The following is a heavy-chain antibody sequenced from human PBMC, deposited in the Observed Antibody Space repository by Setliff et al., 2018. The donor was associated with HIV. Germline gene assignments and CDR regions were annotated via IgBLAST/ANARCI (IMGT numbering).Heavy chain of an antibody. CDR3: ARRIYYGSGMHFDY. J-gene: IGHJ4*02. CDR1: GYRFSKYW. D-gene: IGHD3-10*01. Sequence: GESLKISCKGSGYRFSKYWVGWVRQMPGKGLEWMGIMYPGASDTRYSPSFQGLVTISADKSITTAYLQWSSLKASDTAMYYCARRIYYGSGMHFDYWGQGTLVTVSS. CDR2: MYPGASDT. V-gene: IGHV5-51*01.